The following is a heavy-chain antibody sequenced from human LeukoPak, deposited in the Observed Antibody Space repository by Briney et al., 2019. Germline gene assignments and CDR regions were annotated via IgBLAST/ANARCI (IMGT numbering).Heavy chain of an antibody. V-gene: IGHV4-39*01. CDR1: GGSISSSSYY. J-gene: IGHJ4*02. CDR3: ASNGVEGYYFDY. Sequence: SETLSLTCTVSGGSISSSSYYWGWIRQPPGKGLEWIGTIYYSGSTYYNPSLKSRVTISVDTSKNQFSLKLTSVTAADTAVYYCASNGVEGYYFDYWGQGTLVTVSS. D-gene: IGHD3-10*01. CDR2: IYYSGST.